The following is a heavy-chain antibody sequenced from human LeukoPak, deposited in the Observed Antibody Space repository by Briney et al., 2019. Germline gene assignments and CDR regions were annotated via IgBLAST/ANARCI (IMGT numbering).Heavy chain of an antibody. V-gene: IGHV4-39*07. J-gene: IGHJ4*02. CDR2: VNYSGTT. CDR1: GGSISSSSYY. Sequence: PSETLSLTCTVSGGSISSSSYYWGWIRQPPGKGLQWIGSVNYSGTTYYNPSLKSRVTISVDTSKNQFSLKLSSVTAADTAVYYCARNWYGSSWSEQIYYFDYWGQGTLVTVSS. CDR3: ARNWYGSSWSEQIYYFDY. D-gene: IGHD6-13*01.